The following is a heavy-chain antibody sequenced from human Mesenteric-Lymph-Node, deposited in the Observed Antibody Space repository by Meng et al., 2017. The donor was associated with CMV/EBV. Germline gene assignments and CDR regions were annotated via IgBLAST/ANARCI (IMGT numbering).Heavy chain of an antibody. J-gene: IGHJ3*02. D-gene: IGHD3-22*01. V-gene: IGHV3-9*01. CDR1: GFTFDDYA. Sequence: SLKISCAASGFTFDDYAMHWVRQAPGKGPEWVSGLSWNSDSIAYADFVKGRFTISRDNAKNTLYLQMNSLRADDTAVYYCTRLPFYYDSSGFLVGAFDIWGQGTMVTVSS. CDR2: LSWNSDSI. CDR3: TRLPFYYDSSGFLVGAFDI.